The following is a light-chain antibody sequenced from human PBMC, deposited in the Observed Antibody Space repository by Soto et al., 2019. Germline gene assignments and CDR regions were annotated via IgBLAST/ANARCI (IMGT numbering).Light chain of an antibody. CDR1: QSILYSSNNKNY. V-gene: IGKV4-1*01. CDR2: WAS. CDR3: LQYYTTPEA. J-gene: IGKJ1*01. Sequence: DIVMTQPPDSLAVSLGERATINCKSSQSILYSSNNKNYLAWYQQKPGQRPKLLIYWASTRESGVPDRFSGSGSGTDFTLTISSLQAEDAAVYYCLQYYTTPEAFGQGTKVEIK.